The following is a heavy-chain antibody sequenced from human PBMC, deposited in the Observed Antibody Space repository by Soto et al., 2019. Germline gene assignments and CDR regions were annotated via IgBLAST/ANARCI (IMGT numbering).Heavy chain of an antibody. CDR3: ARHFYYDSSGPPNWFDP. J-gene: IGHJ5*02. D-gene: IGHD3-22*01. V-gene: IGHV4-31*03. CDR1: GGSISSGGYY. CDR2: IYYSGST. Sequence: ILSLTFTVSGGSISSGGYYWSWIRQHPGKGLEWIGYIYYSGSTYYNPSLKSRVTISVDTSKNQFSLKLSSVTAADTAVYYCARHFYYDSSGPPNWFDPWGQGTLVTVSS.